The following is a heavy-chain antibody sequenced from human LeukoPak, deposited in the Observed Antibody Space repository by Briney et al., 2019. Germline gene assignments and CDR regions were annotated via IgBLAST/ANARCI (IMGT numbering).Heavy chain of an antibody. CDR2: IRYDGSNK. CDR1: GFTFSSYG. Sequence: GGSLRLSCAASGFTFSSYGMHWVRQAPGKGLEWVAFIRYDGSNKYYADSVKGRFTISRDNSKNTLYLQMNSLRAEDTAVYYCAKEYCSGGSCYSSITLFDYWGQETLVTVSS. CDR3: AKEYCSGGSCYSSITLFDY. J-gene: IGHJ4*02. V-gene: IGHV3-30*02. D-gene: IGHD2-15*01.